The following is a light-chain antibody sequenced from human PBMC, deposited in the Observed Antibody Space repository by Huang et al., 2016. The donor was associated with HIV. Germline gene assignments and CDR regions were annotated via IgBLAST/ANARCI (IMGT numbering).Light chain of an antibody. Sequence: AIRMTQSPSSLSASTGDRITITCRASQNIGTSLAWYTQRPGRSPTLLIYDASTLQRVVPSRFSGSGSRTVFTLNIGCLQVEDAAIYYCQHSDGLSPLTFGGGTKVDLK. CDR3: QHSDGLSPLT. CDR2: DAS. V-gene: IGKV1-8*01. CDR1: QNIGTS. J-gene: IGKJ4*01.